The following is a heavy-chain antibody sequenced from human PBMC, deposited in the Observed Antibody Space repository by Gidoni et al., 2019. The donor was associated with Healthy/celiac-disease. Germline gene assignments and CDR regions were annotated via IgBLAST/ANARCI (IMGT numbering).Heavy chain of an antibody. CDR2: SYDGSNK. Sequence: SYDGSNKYYADSVKGRFTISRDNSKNTLYLQMNSLRGEDTAVYYCANDGNSFDHWGQGTLVTVSS. D-gene: IGHD1-1*01. V-gene: IGHV3-30*18. J-gene: IGHJ4*02. CDR3: ANDGNSFDH.